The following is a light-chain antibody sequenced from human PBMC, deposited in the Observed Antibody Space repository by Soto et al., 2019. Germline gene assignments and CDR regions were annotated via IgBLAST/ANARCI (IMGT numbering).Light chain of an antibody. CDR1: QGISGW. V-gene: IGKV1-12*01. J-gene: IGKJ1*01. CDR2: GGF. CDR3: QQAYTWPPT. Sequence: DIQMTQSPSSVSASVGDTVIITCRASQGISGWLAWYQQRPGKAPDLLISGGFRLQSGVPSRFSGSGFETVYTLTISSLQPEDFATYYCQQAYTWPPTFGQGTKVEVK.